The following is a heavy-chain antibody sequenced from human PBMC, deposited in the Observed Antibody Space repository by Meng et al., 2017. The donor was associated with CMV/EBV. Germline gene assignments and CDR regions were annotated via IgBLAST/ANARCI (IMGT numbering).Heavy chain of an antibody. V-gene: IGHV3-7*01. J-gene: IGHJ4*02. Sequence: GGSLRLSCVASGFNSNAYWMTWVRQVPGKALEWVANIKQDGTEKYYVPPVKGRFIISRDNAKSSLYLQMNDLRVEDTAVYYCATTTNGCFDNWGQGALVTVSS. D-gene: IGHD2-8*01. CDR2: IKQDGTEK. CDR1: GFNSNAYW. CDR3: ATTTNGCFDN.